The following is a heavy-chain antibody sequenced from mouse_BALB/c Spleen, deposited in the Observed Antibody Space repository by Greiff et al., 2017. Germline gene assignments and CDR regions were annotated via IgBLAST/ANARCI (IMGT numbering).Heavy chain of an antibody. J-gene: IGHJ2*01. Sequence: ESGPELEKPGASVKISCKASGYSFTGYNMNWVKQRPGQGLEWIGQIYPGDGDTNYNGKFKGKATLTADKSSSTAYMQLSSLTSEDSAVYFCARGDYGSSYLDYWGQGTTLTVSS. D-gene: IGHD1-1*01. CDR1: GYSFTGYN. CDR2: IYPGDGDT. CDR3: ARGDYGSSYLDY. V-gene: IGHV1-80*01.